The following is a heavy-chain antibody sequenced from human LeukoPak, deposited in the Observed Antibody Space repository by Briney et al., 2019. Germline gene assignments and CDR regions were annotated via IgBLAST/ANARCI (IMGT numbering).Heavy chain of an antibody. CDR3: AKDRYISGWYYFDY. V-gene: IGHV3-48*03. CDR1: GFTFSSQE. CDR2: ISSSGAIT. J-gene: IGHJ4*02. Sequence: PGGSLRLSCAASGFTFSSQEMSWVRQAPGKGLEWVSYISSSGAITYYADSVKGRFTISRDNAKNSLYLQMNSLRAEDMALYYCAKDRYISGWYYFDYWGQGTLVTVSS. D-gene: IGHD6-19*01.